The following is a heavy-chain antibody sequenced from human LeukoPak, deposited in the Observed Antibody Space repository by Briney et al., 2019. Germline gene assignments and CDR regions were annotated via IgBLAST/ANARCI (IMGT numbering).Heavy chain of an antibody. CDR2: IIPIVGTT. CDR3: ASDGYYDSSGYYFRAFDI. Sequence: ASVKVSCKASGGTFSTLAFGWVRQAPGQGLEWVGGIIPIVGTTNNAQKFQGRVTITADESTTTVYMELSSLRSEDTAVYYCASDGYYDSSGYYFRAFDIWGQGTMVTVSS. D-gene: IGHD3-22*01. CDR1: GGTFSTLA. J-gene: IGHJ3*02. V-gene: IGHV1-69*13.